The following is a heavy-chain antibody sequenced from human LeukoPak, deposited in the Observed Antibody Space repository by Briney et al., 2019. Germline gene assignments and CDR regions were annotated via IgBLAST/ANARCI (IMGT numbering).Heavy chain of an antibody. CDR2: IWDDGSEK. J-gene: IGHJ4*02. CDR3: ATSYSTGWSRGYFDY. V-gene: IGHV3-33*01. Sequence: GGSLRLSCAMSGFNFRTHGMHWVRQAPGKGLEWVAVIWDDGSEKYYAGFVEGRFAISRDNSKNTLYLQMNSLRTEDTAVYYCATSYSTGWSRGYFDYWGQGTLVTVSS. CDR1: GFNFRTHG. D-gene: IGHD6-19*01.